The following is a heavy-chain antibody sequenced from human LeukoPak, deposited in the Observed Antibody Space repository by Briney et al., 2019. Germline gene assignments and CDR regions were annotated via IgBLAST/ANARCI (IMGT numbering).Heavy chain of an antibody. CDR2: ISSGGGTT. CDR1: GFTFSNYA. D-gene: IGHD6-25*01. Sequence: GGSLRLSCSGSGFTFSNYAMHWVRQAPGKGLEYVSAISSGGGTTYYADSVKGRFTISRDTSKNTLYLQMTSLKPEDTALYYCVRASGWFDPWGQGTLVTVSS. CDR3: VRASGWFDP. V-gene: IGHV3-64D*06. J-gene: IGHJ5*02.